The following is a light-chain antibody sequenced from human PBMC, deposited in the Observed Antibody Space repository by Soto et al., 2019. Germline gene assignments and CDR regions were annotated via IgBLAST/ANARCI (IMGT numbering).Light chain of an antibody. CDR2: DTS. Sequence: QTVVTQEPSLTVSPGGTVTLTCGSSTGAVTSNHHPYWFQQKAGQAPRTLIYDTSNKHSWTPARFSGSLLGDKAALTLSGGKPEEEAQYYCLLSYNAARVFGGGTKVTVL. V-gene: IGLV7-46*01. CDR1: TGAVTSNHH. J-gene: IGLJ2*01. CDR3: LLSYNAARV.